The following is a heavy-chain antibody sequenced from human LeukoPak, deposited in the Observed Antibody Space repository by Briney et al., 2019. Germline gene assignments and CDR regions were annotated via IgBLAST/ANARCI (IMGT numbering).Heavy chain of an antibody. Sequence: SETLSLTCTVSGGSISSYYWSWIRQPAGKGLEWIGRIYTSGSTNYNPSLKSQVTMSVDTSKNQFSLKLSSVTAADTAVYYCAADYGDYQFFDYWGQGTLVTVSS. CDR2: IYTSGST. J-gene: IGHJ4*02. D-gene: IGHD4-17*01. V-gene: IGHV4-4*07. CDR1: GGSISSYY. CDR3: AADYGDYQFFDY.